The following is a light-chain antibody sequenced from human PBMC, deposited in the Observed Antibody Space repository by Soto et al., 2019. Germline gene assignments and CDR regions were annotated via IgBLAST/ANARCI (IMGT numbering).Light chain of an antibody. CDR2: EVS. V-gene: IGLV2-23*02. J-gene: IGLJ1*01. CDR1: SSDVGSYNL. CDR3: CSYAGSSYV. Sequence: QSALTQPASVSGSPGRSITISCTGTSSDVGSYNLVSWYQQHPGKAPKLMIYEVSKRPSGVSNRFSGSKSGNTASLTISGLQAEDESDYYCCSYAGSSYVFGTGTKVTVL.